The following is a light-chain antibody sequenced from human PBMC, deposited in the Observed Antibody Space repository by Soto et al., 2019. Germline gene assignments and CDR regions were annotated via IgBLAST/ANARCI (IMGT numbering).Light chain of an antibody. CDR3: QQYNSYPT. CDR2: DAS. V-gene: IGKV1-5*01. CDR1: QSISSW. J-gene: IGKJ4*01. Sequence: DIQMTQSPSTLSASVGDRVTITCRASQSISSWLAWYQQKPGKAPKLLIYDASSLESGVPSRFSGSGSGTEFTLTISSLQLDDFATYYCQQYNSYPTFGGGTKVEIK.